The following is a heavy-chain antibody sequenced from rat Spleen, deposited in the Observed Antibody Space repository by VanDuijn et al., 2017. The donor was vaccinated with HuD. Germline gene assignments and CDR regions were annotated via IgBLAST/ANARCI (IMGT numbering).Heavy chain of an antibody. CDR2: ISYDGGST. J-gene: IGHJ3*01. D-gene: IGHD1-1*01. Sequence: EVQLVESGGGLVQPGRSMKLSCAASGLTFSDYGMAWVLQAPTKGLEWVASISYDGGSTYYRDSVKGRFTISRDNAKSTLYLQMESLRSEDTATYYCAKDLDYSGDNWLGYWGQGTLVTVSS. CDR1: GLTFSDYG. V-gene: IGHV5-20*01. CDR3: AKDLDYSGDNWLGY.